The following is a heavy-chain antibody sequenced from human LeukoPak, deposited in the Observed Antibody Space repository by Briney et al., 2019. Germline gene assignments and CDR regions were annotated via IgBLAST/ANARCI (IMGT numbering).Heavy chain of an antibody. D-gene: IGHD3-9*01. CDR1: GFTVSSNY. CDR3: AKDLTGYSDDAFDI. Sequence: GGSLRLSCAASGFTVSSNYMSWVRQAPGKGLEWVSVIYSGGSTYYADSVKGRFTISRDNSKNTLYLQMNSLRAEDTAVYYCAKDLTGYSDDAFDIWGQGTMVTVSS. V-gene: IGHV3-53*01. CDR2: IYSGGST. J-gene: IGHJ3*02.